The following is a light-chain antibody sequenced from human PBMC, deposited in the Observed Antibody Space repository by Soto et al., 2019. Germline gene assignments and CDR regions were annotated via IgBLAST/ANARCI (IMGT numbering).Light chain of an antibody. CDR2: EVS. CDR3: SSFTSTSTYD. V-gene: IGLV2-18*02. Sequence: QSALTQPPSVSGSPGQSVAISCSGTSSDVGSYNRVSWYQQPPGTAPKVMIYEVSNRPSGVPDRFSGSKSGNTASLTISGLQAEDEADYYCSSFTSTSTYDFGTGTKLTVL. J-gene: IGLJ1*01. CDR1: SSDVGSYNR.